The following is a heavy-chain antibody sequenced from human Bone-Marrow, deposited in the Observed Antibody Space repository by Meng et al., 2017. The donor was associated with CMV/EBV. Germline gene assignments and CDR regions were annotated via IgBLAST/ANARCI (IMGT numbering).Heavy chain of an antibody. CDR2: IYYSGST. CDR1: GGSISSYY. J-gene: IGHJ6*01. V-gene: IGHV4-59*01. CDR3: ARLTYYDFWSGYYRGSGYYYYGMDV. D-gene: IGHD3-3*01. Sequence: SETLSLTCTVSGGSISSYYWSWIRQPPGKGLEWIGYIYYSGSTNYNPSLKSRVTISVDTSKNQFSLKLSSVTAADTAVYYCARLTYYDFWSGYYRGSGYYYYGMDVWGQGTTVTGYS.